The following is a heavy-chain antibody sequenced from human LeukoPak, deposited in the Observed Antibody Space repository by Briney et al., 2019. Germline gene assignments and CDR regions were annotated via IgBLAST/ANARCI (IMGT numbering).Heavy chain of an antibody. J-gene: IGHJ1*01. CDR3: AGRGQRYFRD. Sequence: PSETLSLTCTVSRDSVSSDYWSWIRQPPGKRLEWIGYVYDSGTTAYNPSLKSRLTISLDTSKNQFSLNLTSVTAADTAVYYCAGRGQRYFRDWGQGILVTVSS. V-gene: IGHV4-59*08. CDR1: RDSVSSDY. CDR2: VYDSGTT.